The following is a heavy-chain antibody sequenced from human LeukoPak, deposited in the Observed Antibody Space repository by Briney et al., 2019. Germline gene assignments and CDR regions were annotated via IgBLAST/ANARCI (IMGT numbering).Heavy chain of an antibody. J-gene: IGHJ4*02. D-gene: IGHD4-17*01. V-gene: IGHV4-31*03. CDR2: IYYSGST. CDR1: GGSISSGGYY. Sequence: PSKTLSLTCTVSGGSISSGGYYWSWIRQHPGKGLEWIGYIYYSGSTYYNPSLKSRVTISVDTSKNQFSLKLSSVTAADTAVYYCARAVYYGDYVGYFDHWGQGTLVTVSS. CDR3: ARAVYYGDYVGYFDH.